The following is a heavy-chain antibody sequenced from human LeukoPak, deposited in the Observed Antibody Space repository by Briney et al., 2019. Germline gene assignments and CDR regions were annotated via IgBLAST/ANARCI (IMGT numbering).Heavy chain of an antibody. J-gene: IGHJ4*02. V-gene: IGHV5-51*01. Sequence: GESLKISCKGSGYSFTSYWIGWVRQMPGKGLEWMGIIYPGDSDTRYSPSFQGQVTISADKSISTAYLQMNSLRAEDTAVYYCARNPYSSSSRYYFDYWGQGTLVTVSS. CDR2: IYPGDSDT. D-gene: IGHD6-6*01. CDR3: ARNPYSSSSRYYFDY. CDR1: GYSFTSYW.